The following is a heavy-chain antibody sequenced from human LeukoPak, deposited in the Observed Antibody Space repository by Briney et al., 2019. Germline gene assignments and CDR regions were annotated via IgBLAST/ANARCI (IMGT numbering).Heavy chain of an antibody. J-gene: IGHJ4*02. V-gene: IGHV1-18*03. Sequence: ASVKVSCKASGYTFTSFGISWMRQAPGQGLEWMGWISAYNGNTNYAQKFQGRVTITRDTSASTAYMELSSLRSEDMAVYYCARSRRFGYSYGFHFDYWGQGTLVTVSS. CDR3: ARSRRFGYSYGFHFDY. D-gene: IGHD5-18*01. CDR1: GYTFTSFG. CDR2: ISAYNGNT.